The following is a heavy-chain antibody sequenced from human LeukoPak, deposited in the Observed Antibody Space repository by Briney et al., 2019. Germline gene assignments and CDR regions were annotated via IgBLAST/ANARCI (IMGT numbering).Heavy chain of an antibody. V-gene: IGHV3-21*01. CDR3: AELGITMIGGV. D-gene: IGHD3-10*02. CDR2: ISISSSDI. Sequence: PGGSLRLSCAASGFTFSSYSMNWVRQAPGKGLEWVSSISISSSDIYYAASVKGRFTISRDNAKNSLYLQMNSLRAEDTAVYYCAELGITMIGGVWGKGTTVTISS. CDR1: GFTFSSYS. J-gene: IGHJ6*04.